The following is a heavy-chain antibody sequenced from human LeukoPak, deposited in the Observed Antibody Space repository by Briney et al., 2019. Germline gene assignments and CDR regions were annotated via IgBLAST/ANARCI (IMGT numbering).Heavy chain of an antibody. CDR2: INHSGST. Sequence: SETLSLTCAVYGGSFSGYYWSWIRQPPGKGLEWIGEINHSGSTNYHPSLKSRVTISVDTSKNQFSLKLSSVTAADTAVYYCARVDADYFDYWGQGPLVTVSS. D-gene: IGHD3/OR15-3a*01. CDR1: GGSFSGYY. CDR3: ARVDADYFDY. J-gene: IGHJ4*02. V-gene: IGHV4-34*01.